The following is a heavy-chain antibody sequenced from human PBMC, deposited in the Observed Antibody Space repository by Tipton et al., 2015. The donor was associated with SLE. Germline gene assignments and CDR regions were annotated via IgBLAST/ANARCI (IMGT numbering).Heavy chain of an antibody. V-gene: IGHV4-59*01. CDR3: ARSRGGFDY. CDR1: GVSISPYY. J-gene: IGHJ4*02. Sequence: TLSLTCTVSGVSISPYYWNWMRQPPGKGLEWIAYIYYSGGTNYNTSLKSRVTISLDTSKNQVSLKLSSVTAADTAVYYCARSRGGFDYWGQGTLVSVSS. CDR2: IYYSGGT.